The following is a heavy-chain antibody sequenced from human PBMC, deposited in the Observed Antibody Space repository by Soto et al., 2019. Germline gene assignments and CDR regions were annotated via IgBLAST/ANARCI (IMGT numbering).Heavy chain of an antibody. Sequence: GGSLRLSCAASGFRFSDYGMHWVRLAPGKGLEWVALICYDERKTYYAGSVKGRFTISRDNSKSTLFLQVNSLRAEDTAVYYCARDSIWTFDYWGQGIQVTVSS. CDR2: ICYDERKT. J-gene: IGHJ4*02. CDR3: ARDSIWTFDY. V-gene: IGHV3-33*01. CDR1: GFRFSDYG. D-gene: IGHD1-1*01.